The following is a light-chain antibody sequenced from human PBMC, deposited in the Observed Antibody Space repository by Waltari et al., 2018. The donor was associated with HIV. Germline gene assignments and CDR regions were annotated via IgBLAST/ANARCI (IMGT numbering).Light chain of an antibody. CDR1: QSVSRN. V-gene: IGKV3-15*01. CDR3: HQYNNWPIYS. CDR2: GAS. Sequence: EIVMTQSPATLSVSPGERATLSCRASQSVSRNLAWYQQKPGQAPRLLIYGASTRATGIPVRFSGNGSGTEFTLTISSLQSEDFVLDYCHQYNNWPIYSFGQGTKLEIK. J-gene: IGKJ2*03.